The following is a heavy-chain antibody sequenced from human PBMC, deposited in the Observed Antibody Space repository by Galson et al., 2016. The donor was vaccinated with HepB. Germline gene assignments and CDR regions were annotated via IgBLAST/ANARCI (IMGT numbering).Heavy chain of an antibody. J-gene: IGHJ4*02. V-gene: IGHV3-23*01. CDR2: SGSGGPT. Sequence: SLRLSCAASGFTFSSYAMSWVRQAPGKGLEWASSSGSGGPTYYADSVKGRFTISRDNSKNTLFLQMHSLRADGTAVYYCAKSVLEYDILTGYYRRGADYWGQGTLVTVSS. D-gene: IGHD3-9*01. CDR3: AKSVLEYDILTGYYRRGADY. CDR1: GFTFSSYA.